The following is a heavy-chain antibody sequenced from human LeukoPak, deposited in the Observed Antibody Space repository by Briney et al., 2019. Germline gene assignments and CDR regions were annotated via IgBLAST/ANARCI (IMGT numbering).Heavy chain of an antibody. D-gene: IGHD5-12*01. Sequence: SVKVSCKASGGTFSSYAISWVRQAPGQGLEWMGGIIPIFGTANYAQKFQGRVTITADESTSTAYMELSSLRSEDTAVYYCAREGYSGYDSGDWGQGTLVTVSS. J-gene: IGHJ4*02. CDR2: IIPIFGTA. CDR1: GGTFSSYA. V-gene: IGHV1-69*13. CDR3: AREGYSGYDSGD.